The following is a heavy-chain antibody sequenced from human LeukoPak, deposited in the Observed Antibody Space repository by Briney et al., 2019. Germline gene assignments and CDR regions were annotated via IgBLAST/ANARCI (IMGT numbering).Heavy chain of an antibody. CDR1: GGSFSGYY. CDR2: INHSGST. CDR3: ARGPVLRHFDWLPTIPDRFDY. J-gene: IGHJ4*02. Sequence: SETLSLTCAVYGGSFSGYYWSWIRQPPGKGLEWIGEINHSGSTNYNPSLKSRVTISVDTSKNQFSLKLSSVTAADTAVYYCARGPVLRHFDWLPTIPDRFDYWGQGTLVTVSS. V-gene: IGHV4-34*01. D-gene: IGHD3-9*01.